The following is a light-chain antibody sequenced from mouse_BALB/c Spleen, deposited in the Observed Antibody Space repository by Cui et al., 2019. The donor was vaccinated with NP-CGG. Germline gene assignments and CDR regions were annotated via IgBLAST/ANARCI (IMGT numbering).Light chain of an antibody. CDR3: ALWYSNHWV. Sequence: QVVLTRDLALTTSPGETVTLTCRSSTGAVTTSNYANWVQEKPDHLFTGLIGGTNNRAPGIPARFSGSLIGDKAALTITGAQTEDEAIYFCALWYSNHWVFGGGTKLTVL. J-gene: IGLJ1*01. CDR2: GTN. CDR1: TGAVTTSNY. V-gene: IGLV1*01.